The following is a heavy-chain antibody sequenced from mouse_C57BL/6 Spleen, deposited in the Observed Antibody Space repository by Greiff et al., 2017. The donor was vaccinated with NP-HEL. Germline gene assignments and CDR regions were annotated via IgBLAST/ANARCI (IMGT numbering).Heavy chain of an antibody. J-gene: IGHJ2*01. CDR1: GFSLTSYG. CDR2: IWSGGST. V-gene: IGHV2-2*01. CDR3: ARSYGSSYSYYFDY. D-gene: IGHD1-1*01. Sequence: QVQLQQSGPGLVQPSQSLSITCTVSGFSLTSYGVHWVRQSPGKGLEWLGVIWSGGSTDYNAAFISRLSISKDNSKSQVFFKMNSLQADDTAIYYCARSYGSSYSYYFDYWGQGTTLTVSS.